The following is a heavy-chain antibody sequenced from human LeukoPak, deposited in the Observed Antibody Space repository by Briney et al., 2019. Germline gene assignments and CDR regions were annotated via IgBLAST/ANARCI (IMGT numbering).Heavy chain of an antibody. Sequence: PGGSLRLSCAASGFTFSSYAMHWVRQAPGKGLEWVAVISYDGSNKYYADSVKGRFTISRDNSKNTLYLQMNSLRAEDTAVYYCAGPRGTMVRGSFDYWGQGTLVTVSS. D-gene: IGHD3-10*01. CDR3: AGPRGTMVRGSFDY. J-gene: IGHJ4*02. CDR2: ISYDGSNK. CDR1: GFTFSSYA. V-gene: IGHV3-30*04.